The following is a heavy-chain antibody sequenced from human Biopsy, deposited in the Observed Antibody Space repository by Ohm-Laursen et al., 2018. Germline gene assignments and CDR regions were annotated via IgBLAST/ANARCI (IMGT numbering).Heavy chain of an antibody. CDR2: IFNSANT. Sequence: TLSLTCAVSGGSTSSGGSYWSWIRQRPGKGLEWIGYIFNSANTYYNPSLKNLITISGDTPKNQFSLKLNSVTAADTAVYYCARGDYFDSNGYFWFDPWGQGTLVTVSS. CDR3: ARGDYFDSNGYFWFDP. D-gene: IGHD3-22*01. J-gene: IGHJ5*02. CDR1: GGSTSSGGSY. V-gene: IGHV4-31*01.